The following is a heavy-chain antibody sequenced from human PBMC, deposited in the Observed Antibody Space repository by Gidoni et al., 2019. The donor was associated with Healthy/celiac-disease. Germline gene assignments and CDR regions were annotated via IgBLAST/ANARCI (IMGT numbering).Heavy chain of an antibody. Sequence: QVQLVESGGGVVQPGRSLRLSCAASGFTFSSYGMHWVRQAPGKGMEWVAVISYDGSNKYYADSVKGRFTISRDNSKNTLYLKMNSLRAEDTAVYYCAKDRSRYCSSTSCYEGIDYWGQGTLVTVSS. D-gene: IGHD2-2*01. CDR1: GFTFSSYG. V-gene: IGHV3-30*18. J-gene: IGHJ4*02. CDR2: ISYDGSNK. CDR3: AKDRSRYCSSTSCYEGIDY.